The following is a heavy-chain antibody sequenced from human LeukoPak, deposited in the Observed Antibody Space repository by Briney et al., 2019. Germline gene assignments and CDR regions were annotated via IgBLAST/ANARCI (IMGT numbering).Heavy chain of an antibody. Sequence: SETLALTCTVSGGSICSYYGSWIRQPPGKGLEWIGYIYYCGSSNYNPSLNSPVPISVDTSNNQLSLKLSSVTAADPAIYYCAQTRRGPDYFFQNYHLTMDVWGKGPTVPVSS. CDR1: GGSICSYY. CDR3: AQTRRGPDYFFQNYHLTMDV. J-gene: IGHJ6*04. D-gene: IGHD3-9*01. V-gene: IGHV4-59*01. CDR2: IYYCGSS.